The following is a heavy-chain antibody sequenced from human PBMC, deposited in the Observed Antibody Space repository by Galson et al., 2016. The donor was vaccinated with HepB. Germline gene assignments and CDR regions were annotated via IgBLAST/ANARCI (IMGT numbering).Heavy chain of an antibody. CDR1: GFTFSTYS. CDR2: ISSSGSTI. V-gene: IGHV3-48*02. J-gene: IGHJ4*02. Sequence: SLRLSCAVSGFTFSTYSMNWVRQAPGKGLEWVSYISSSGSTIYYADSVKGRFTISRDNAKNSLFLQMNSLRDEDTAIYYWTRDSDWWRTNQYFFDYWGQGT. D-gene: IGHD2-15*01. CDR3: TRDSDWWRTNQYFFDY.